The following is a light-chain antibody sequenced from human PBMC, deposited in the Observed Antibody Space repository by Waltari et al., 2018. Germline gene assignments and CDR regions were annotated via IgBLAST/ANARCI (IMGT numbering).Light chain of an antibody. CDR3: QQSYSTFWT. CDR1: QSISSY. J-gene: IGKJ1*01. V-gene: IGKV1-39*01. Sequence: DIQMTQSPSSLSASVGDRVTITCRAIQSISSYLNWYQQKPGKAPKLLIYAASSLQSGVPSRFSGSGSETDFTLTISSLQPEDFATYYCQQSYSTFWTFGQGTKVEIK. CDR2: AAS.